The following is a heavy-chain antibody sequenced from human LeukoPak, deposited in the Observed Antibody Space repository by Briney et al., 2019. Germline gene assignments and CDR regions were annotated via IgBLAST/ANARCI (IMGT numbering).Heavy chain of an antibody. J-gene: IGHJ4*02. V-gene: IGHV3-30*18. Sequence: GGSLRLSCAASGFTFSSYSMNWVRQAPGKGLEWVAIISYDGTNNYYADSVKGRFTISRDNSKNTLYLQMNSLRAEDTAVYYCAKGVAYGSGSYVYWGQGTLVTVSS. CDR1: GFTFSSYS. CDR3: AKGVAYGSGSYVY. D-gene: IGHD3-10*01. CDR2: ISYDGTNN.